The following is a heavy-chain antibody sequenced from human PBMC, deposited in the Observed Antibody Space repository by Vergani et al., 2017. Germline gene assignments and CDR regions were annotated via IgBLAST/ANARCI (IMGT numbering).Heavy chain of an antibody. D-gene: IGHD6-19*01. CDR3: ARDLILSSGWSPFDY. V-gene: IGHV1-2*02. Sequence: QVQLVQSGAELKKPGASVKVSCKASGYTFPDYYMHWARQAPGQGLEWMGWINPNNGGTKYAQKFQGRVTMTRDTSISTAYMELSRLKSDDTAVYYCARDLILSSGWSPFDYWGQGTLVTVSS. CDR1: GYTFPDYY. J-gene: IGHJ4*02. CDR2: INPNNGGT.